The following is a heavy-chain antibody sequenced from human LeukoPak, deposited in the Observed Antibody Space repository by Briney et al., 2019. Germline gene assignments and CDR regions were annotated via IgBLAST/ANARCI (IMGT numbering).Heavy chain of an antibody. CDR3: ARVRRNYYDSSGYSTFDY. V-gene: IGHV4-34*01. CDR2: INHSGST. J-gene: IGHJ4*02. CDR1: GGSFSGYY. Sequence: SETLSLTSAVYGGSFSGYYWSWICQPPGKGLEWIGEINHSGSTNYNPSLKSRVTISVATSKNQFSLKLCSVTAADTAVYYCARVRRNYYDSSGYSTFDYWGQGTLVTVSS. D-gene: IGHD3-22*01.